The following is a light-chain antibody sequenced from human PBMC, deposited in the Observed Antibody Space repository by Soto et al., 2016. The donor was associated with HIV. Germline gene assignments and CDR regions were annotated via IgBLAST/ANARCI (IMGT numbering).Light chain of an antibody. J-gene: IGKJ2*01. Sequence: DIQLTQSPMSLSPFIRETVTITCRVSQNIGTRLHWYRQKLGEAPKLLIYGASTLQSGVPSRFTGSGSGTSFTLRIRSAQAEDSATYFCQQSDTPPYTFGQGTKVQIK. V-gene: IGKV1-39*01. CDR3: QQSDTPPYT. CDR2: GAS. CDR1: QNIGTR.